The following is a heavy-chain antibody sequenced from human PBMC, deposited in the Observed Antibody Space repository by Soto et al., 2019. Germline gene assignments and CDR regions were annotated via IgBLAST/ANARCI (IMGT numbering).Heavy chain of an antibody. Sequence: EVQLLESGGGLVQPGGSLRLSCAASGFTFSSYAMSWVRQAPGKGLEWVSAISGSGGSTYYADSVKGRFTISRDNSKNTLYRQMNRRSAEDTAVYYCATWVAAAGTGFDYWGQGTLVTVSS. J-gene: IGHJ4*02. CDR1: GFTFSSYA. D-gene: IGHD6-13*01. CDR3: ATWVAAAGTGFDY. V-gene: IGHV3-23*01. CDR2: ISGSGGST.